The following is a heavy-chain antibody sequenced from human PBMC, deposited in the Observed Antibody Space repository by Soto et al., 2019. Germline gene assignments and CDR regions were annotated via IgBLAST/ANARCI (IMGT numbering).Heavy chain of an antibody. D-gene: IGHD3-3*01. Sequence: VQLVESGGGLVQPGGSLRLSCVASGFTFTGYEMNWVRQAPGKGLEWVAVIWYDGSNKYYADSVKGRFTISRDNSKNTLYLQMNSLRAEDTAVYYCARETEYFFFDYWGQGTLVTVSS. J-gene: IGHJ4*02. CDR3: ARETEYFFFDY. CDR2: IWYDGSNK. CDR1: GFTFTGYE. V-gene: IGHV3-33*08.